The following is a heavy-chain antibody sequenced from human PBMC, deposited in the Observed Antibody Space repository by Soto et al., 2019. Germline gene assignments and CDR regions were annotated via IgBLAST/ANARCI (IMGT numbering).Heavy chain of an antibody. J-gene: IGHJ4*02. D-gene: IGHD3-10*01. V-gene: IGHV1-69*13. CDR3: AGSKYYHGSGSYYPPFY. CDR2: IIPIFGTA. Sequence: ASVKVSSKASGGTFSSYAISWVRQAPGQGLEWMGGIIPIFGTANYAQKFQGRVTITADESTSTAYMELSSLRSEDTAVYYCAGSKYYHGSGSYYPPFYWGQGTLVTVSS. CDR1: GGTFSSYA.